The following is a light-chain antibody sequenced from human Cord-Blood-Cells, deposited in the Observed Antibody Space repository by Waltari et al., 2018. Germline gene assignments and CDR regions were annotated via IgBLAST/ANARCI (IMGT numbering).Light chain of an antibody. CDR1: VLVTKY. J-gene: IGLJ1*01. CDR2: KDS. Sequence: SVELTPPSSLLVSPGKAATITRLGDVLVTKYARWFQQKPGQAPVLVIYKDSERPAGIPERFSGSSSGTTVTLTISGAQVEDEADYYCYAAADNNLVFGTGTKVTVL. V-gene: IGLV3-27*01. CDR3: YAAADNNLV.